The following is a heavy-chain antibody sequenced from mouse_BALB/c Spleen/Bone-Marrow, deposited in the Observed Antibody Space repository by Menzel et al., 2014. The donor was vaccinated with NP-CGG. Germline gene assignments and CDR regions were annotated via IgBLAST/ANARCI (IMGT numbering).Heavy chain of an antibody. V-gene: IGHV3-2*02. Sequence: EVKLVESGPGLVKPSQSLSLTCTVTGYSITSDYAWNWLRQFPGNKLEWMGYISYSGSTSYNPSLKSRISITRDTSKNQFFLQLNSVTTEDTATYYCARGVPDYWGQGTTLTVSS. CDR2: ISYSGST. CDR3: ARGVPDY. J-gene: IGHJ2*01. CDR1: GYSITSDYA.